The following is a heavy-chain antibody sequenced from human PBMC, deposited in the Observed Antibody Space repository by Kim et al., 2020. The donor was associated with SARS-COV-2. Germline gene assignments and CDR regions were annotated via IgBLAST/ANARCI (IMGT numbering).Heavy chain of an antibody. Sequence: GGSLRLSCAASGFTFSSYAMSWVRQAPGKGLEWVSAISGSGGSTYYADSVKGRFTISRDNSKNTLYLQMNSLRAEDTAVYYCAKYGLNYDFWSGYFDYWGQGTLVTVSS. D-gene: IGHD3-3*01. CDR2: ISGSGGST. V-gene: IGHV3-23*01. CDR3: AKYGLNYDFWSGYFDY. CDR1: GFTFSSYA. J-gene: IGHJ4*02.